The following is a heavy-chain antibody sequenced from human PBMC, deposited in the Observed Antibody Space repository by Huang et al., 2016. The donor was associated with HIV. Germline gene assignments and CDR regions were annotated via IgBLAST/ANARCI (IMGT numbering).Heavy chain of an antibody. CDR3: ARDPRIQSWLNFFDY. CDR1: GFSISSYW. D-gene: IGHD3-22*01. CDR2: INSDGSST. V-gene: IGHV3-74*01. J-gene: IGHJ4*02. Sequence: GLVQPGGSLRLSCAASGFSISSYWMHWVRQAPGKGLVWVSRINSDGSSTSSADAVKGRFTISRDNAKNTLYLQMNSLRAEDTAVYYCARDPRIQSWLNFFDYWGQGTLVSVSS.